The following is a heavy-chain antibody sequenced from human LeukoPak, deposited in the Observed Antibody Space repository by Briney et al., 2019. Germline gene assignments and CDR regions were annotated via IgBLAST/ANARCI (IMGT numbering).Heavy chain of an antibody. D-gene: IGHD6-19*01. CDR1: GYTFTSYA. V-gene: IGHV1-2*02. CDR2: INPNSGGT. J-gene: IGHJ6*03. CDR3: AREAVAGNLNYYMDV. Sequence: ASVKVSCKASGYTFTSYAMHWVRQAPGQGLEWMGWINPNSGGTNYAQKFQGRVTMTRDTSISTAYMELSRLRSDDTAVYYCAREAVAGNLNYYMDVWGKGTTVTVSS.